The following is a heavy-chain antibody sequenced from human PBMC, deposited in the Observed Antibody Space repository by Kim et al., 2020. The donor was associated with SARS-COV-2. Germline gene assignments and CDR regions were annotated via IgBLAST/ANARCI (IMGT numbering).Heavy chain of an antibody. J-gene: IGHJ3*02. V-gene: IGHV6-1*01. D-gene: IGHD1-26*01. CDR2: TYYRSSWYN. CDR1: GDSVSSNSAT. CDR3: GRVSSAASRNRASDI. Sequence: SQTLSLTCAISGDSVSSNSATWNWIRQSPSRGLEWLGRTYYRSSWYNDYAVSMKSRMTINPDTSKNQFSLQLSSVTPEDTAVYYCGRVSSAASRNRASDIWGQGTVVTVSS.